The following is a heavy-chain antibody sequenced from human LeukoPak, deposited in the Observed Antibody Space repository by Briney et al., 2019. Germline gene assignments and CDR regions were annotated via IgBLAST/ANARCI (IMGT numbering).Heavy chain of an antibody. CDR1: GGSISSSSYY. CDR2: IYYSGST. CDR3: ARLGRRAAHDY. Sequence: SETLSLTCTVSGGSISSSSYYWGWIRQPPGKGLEWIGSIYYSGSTYYNPSLKSRVTISVDTSKNQFSLKLSSVTAADTAVYYCARLGRRAAHDYSGQGTLVTVSS. V-gene: IGHV4-39*01. J-gene: IGHJ4*02.